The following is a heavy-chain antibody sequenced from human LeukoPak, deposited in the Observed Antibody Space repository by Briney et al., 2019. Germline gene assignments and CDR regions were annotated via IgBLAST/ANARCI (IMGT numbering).Heavy chain of an antibody. CDR2: IYHNGGA. V-gene: IGHV4-30-4*01. J-gene: IGHJ4*02. D-gene: IGHD2-15*01. CDR1: GGSISSGDHY. CDR3: ARVSCSGGSCYIFDY. Sequence: SETLSLTCTVSGGSISSGDHYWTWIRQPPGKGLEWIGYIYHNGGAHYTPSLKSRVIISVDTSKNQFSLKLSSVTAADTAVYYCARVSCSGGSCYIFDYWGQGTLVTVSS.